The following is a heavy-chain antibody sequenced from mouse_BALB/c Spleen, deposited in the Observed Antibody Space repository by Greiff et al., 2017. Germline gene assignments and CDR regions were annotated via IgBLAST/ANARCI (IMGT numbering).Heavy chain of an antibody. CDR2: ISDGGSYT. CDR3: ASPYGNYNYYAMDY. J-gene: IGHJ4*01. CDR1: GFTFSDYY. D-gene: IGHD2-1*01. Sequence: EVQVVESGGGLVKPGGSLKLSCAASGFTFSDYYMYWVRQTPEKRLEWVATISDGGSYTYYPDSVKGRFTISRDNAKNNLYLQMSSLKSEDTAMYYCASPYGNYNYYAMDYWGQGTSVTVSS. V-gene: IGHV5-4*02.